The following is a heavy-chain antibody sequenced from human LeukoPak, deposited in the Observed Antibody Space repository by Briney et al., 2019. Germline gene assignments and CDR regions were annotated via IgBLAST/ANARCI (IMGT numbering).Heavy chain of an antibody. CDR1: GYTFTSYG. V-gene: IGHV1-18*01. CDR2: ISAYNGNT. CDR3: ARRGRIVGATTSFDY. J-gene: IGHJ4*02. D-gene: IGHD1-26*01. Sequence: AASVKVSCKASGYTFTSYGISWVRQAPGQGLEWMGWISAYNGNTNYAQKLQGRVTMTTDTSTSTAYMELRSLRSDDTAVYYCARRGRIVGATTSFDYWGQGTLVTVSS.